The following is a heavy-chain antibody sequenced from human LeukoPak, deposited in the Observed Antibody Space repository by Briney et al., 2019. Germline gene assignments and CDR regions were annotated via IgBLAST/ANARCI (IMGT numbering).Heavy chain of an antibody. D-gene: IGHD2-15*01. CDR3: ARGRVVVGASTLYYFDY. CDR1: GFTFSSYW. Sequence: GGSLRLSCAASGFTFSSYWMSWVRQAPGKGLEWVANMKQDGSEKYYVDSVEGRFTISRDNAKNSLYLQMNSLRAEDTAVYYCARGRVVVGASTLYYFDYWGQGTLVTVSS. CDR2: MKQDGSEK. J-gene: IGHJ4*02. V-gene: IGHV3-7*01.